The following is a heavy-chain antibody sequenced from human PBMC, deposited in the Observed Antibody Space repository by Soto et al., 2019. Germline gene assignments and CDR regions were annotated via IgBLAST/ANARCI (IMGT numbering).Heavy chain of an antibody. D-gene: IGHD3-10*01. CDR1: GFTFSSYA. CDR3: AKVVSYYGSGGFDY. Sequence: EVQLLECGGGLVQPGGSLRLSCAASGFTFSSYAMSWVRQAPGKGLEWVSAISGSGGSTYYADSVKGRFTISRDNSKNTLYLQMNSLRAEDTAEYYCAKVVSYYGSGGFDYWGQGTLVTVSS. J-gene: IGHJ4*02. V-gene: IGHV3-23*01. CDR2: ISGSGGST.